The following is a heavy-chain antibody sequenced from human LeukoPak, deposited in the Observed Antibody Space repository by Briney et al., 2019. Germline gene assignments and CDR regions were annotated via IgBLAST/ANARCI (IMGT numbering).Heavy chain of an antibody. CDR1: GYTFTSYG. CDR3: ASSEGYYYGSGAQDAFDI. J-gene: IGHJ3*02. V-gene: IGHV1-18*01. CDR2: ISAYNGNT. D-gene: IGHD3-10*01. Sequence: ASVKVSCKASGYTFTSYGISWVRQAPGQGLEWMGWISAYNGNTNYAQKLQGRVTMTTDTSTSTAYMELRSLRSDDTAVYYCASSEGYYYGSGAQDAFDIWGRGTMVTVSS.